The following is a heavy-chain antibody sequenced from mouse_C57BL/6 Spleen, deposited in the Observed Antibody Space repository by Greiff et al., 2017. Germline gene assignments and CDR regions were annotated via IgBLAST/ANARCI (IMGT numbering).Heavy chain of an antibody. CDR3: ARSSSGND. J-gene: IGHJ2*01. V-gene: IGHV1-82*01. Sequence: VKLMESGPELVKPGASVKISCTASGYAFSSSWMNWVKQRPGKGLEWIGRIYPGDGDTNYNGKFKGKATLTADKSSSTAYMQLSSLTSEDPAVYFCARSSSGNDWGQGTTLTVSS. D-gene: IGHD3-1*01. CDR1: GYAFSSSW. CDR2: IYPGDGDT.